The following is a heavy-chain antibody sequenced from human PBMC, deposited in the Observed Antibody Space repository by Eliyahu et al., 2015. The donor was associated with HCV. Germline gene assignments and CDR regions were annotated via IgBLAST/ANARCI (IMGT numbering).Heavy chain of an antibody. Sequence: EVQLVQSESEMRTPGESLKISCQASGHTFTTYWIGGVRQMPGKGLEWVGILFPGDSETRYNPSFQGQVTISADQSIATAYLQWTSLKASDTAIYYCATSSTSAGYSFGYYYYGVDVWGQGTTVTVSS. CDR2: LFPGDSET. CDR3: ATSSTSAGYSFGYYYYGVDV. CDR1: GHTFTTYW. J-gene: IGHJ6*02. V-gene: IGHV5-51*01. D-gene: IGHD2-2*01.